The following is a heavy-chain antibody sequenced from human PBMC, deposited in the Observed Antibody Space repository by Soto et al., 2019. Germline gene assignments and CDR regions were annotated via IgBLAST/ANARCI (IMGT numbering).Heavy chain of an antibody. CDR2: ITHSGDT. J-gene: IGHJ1*01. Sequence: QVQLQQWGAGLLKPSETLSLTCAVYSGSFSGYYFFWIRQPPGKGLEWIGEITHSGDTNYNPSLASRLTISIDTSKNQFSLNLNSVTAADTAFYYCGRGQGADWPRGGIWGQGTLVTVSS. CDR3: GRGQGADWPRGGI. V-gene: IGHV4-34*01. CDR1: SGSFSGYY. D-gene: IGHD3-16*01.